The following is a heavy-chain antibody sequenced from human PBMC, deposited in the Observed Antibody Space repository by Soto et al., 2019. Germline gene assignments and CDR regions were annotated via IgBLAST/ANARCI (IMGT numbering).Heavy chain of an antibody. V-gene: IGHV2-26*01. CDR1: GFSLSNARMG. Sequence: GSGPTLVNPTETLTLTCTVSGFSLSNARMGVSWIRQPPGKALEWLAHIFSNDEKSYSTSLKSRLTISKDTSKSQVVLTMTNMDPVDTATYYCARRLRAARPGIDYWGQGTLVTVSS. CDR2: IFSNDEK. J-gene: IGHJ4*02. CDR3: ARRLRAARPGIDY. D-gene: IGHD6-6*01.